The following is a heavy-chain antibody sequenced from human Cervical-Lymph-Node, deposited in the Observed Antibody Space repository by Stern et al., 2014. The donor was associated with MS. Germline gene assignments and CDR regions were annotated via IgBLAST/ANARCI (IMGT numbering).Heavy chain of an antibody. CDR3: AKDSLAVAADY. CDR2: ISYDGSNK. D-gene: IGHD6-19*01. CDR1: GFTFSSYG. Sequence: QVQLVQSGGGVVQPGRSLRLSCAASGFTFSSYGMHWVRQAQGKGLEWVAVISYDGSNKYYADSVKGRFTISRDNSKNTLYLQMNSLRAEDTAVYYCAKDSLAVAADYWGQGTLVTVS. V-gene: IGHV3-30*18. J-gene: IGHJ4*02.